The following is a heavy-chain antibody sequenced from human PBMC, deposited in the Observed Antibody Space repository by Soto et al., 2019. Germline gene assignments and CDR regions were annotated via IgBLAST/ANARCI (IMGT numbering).Heavy chain of an antibody. V-gene: IGHV1-2*02. D-gene: IGHD6-6*01. J-gene: IGHJ4*02. CDR2: INPNSGGT. Sequence: ASVKVSCKASGYTFTGYYMHWVRQAPGQGLEWMGWINPNSGGTNYAQKFQGRVTMTRDTSISTAYMELSRLRSDDTAVYYCASVSPPRSSSGPSDYWGQGTLVTVSS. CDR1: GYTFTGYY. CDR3: ASVSPPRSSSGPSDY.